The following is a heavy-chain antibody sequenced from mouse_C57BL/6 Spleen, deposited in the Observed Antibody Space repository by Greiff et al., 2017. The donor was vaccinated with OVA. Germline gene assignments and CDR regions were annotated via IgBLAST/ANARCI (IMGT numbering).Heavy chain of an antibody. CDR3: ARYRDYDPPWYFDV. Sequence: VQLQQSGPELVKPGASVKIPCKASGYTFTDYNMDWVKQSHGKSLEWIGDINPNNGGTIYNQKFKGKATLTVDKYYSTAYMELRSLTSEDTAVYYCARYRDYDPPWYFDVWGTGTTVTVSS. V-gene: IGHV1-18*01. CDR2: INPNNGGT. CDR1: GYTFTDYN. J-gene: IGHJ1*03. D-gene: IGHD2-4*01.